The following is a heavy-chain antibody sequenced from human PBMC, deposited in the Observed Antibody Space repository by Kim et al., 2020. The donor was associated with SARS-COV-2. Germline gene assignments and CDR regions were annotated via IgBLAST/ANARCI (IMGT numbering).Heavy chain of an antibody. J-gene: IGHJ4*02. V-gene: IGHV4-4*07. D-gene: IGHD3-22*01. Sequence: NPPLRSRGAMAVDTSKNQFSLNVSSVTAADTAVYYCARVFHDSSGFSLDYWGQGTLVTVSS. CDR3: ARVFHDSSGFSLDY.